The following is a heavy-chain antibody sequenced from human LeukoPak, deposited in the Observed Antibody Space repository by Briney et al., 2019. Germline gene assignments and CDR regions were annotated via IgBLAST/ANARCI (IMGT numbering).Heavy chain of an antibody. CDR3: ARDSDYGDLNDY. J-gene: IGHJ4*02. V-gene: IGHV1-69*13. Sequence: SVKVSCKASGGTFSSYVISWVRQAPGQGLEWMGGIIPIFGTANYAQKFQGRVTITADESTSTAYMELSSLRSEDTAVYYCARDSDYGDLNDYWGQGTLVTVSS. D-gene: IGHD4-17*01. CDR1: GGTFSSYV. CDR2: IIPIFGTA.